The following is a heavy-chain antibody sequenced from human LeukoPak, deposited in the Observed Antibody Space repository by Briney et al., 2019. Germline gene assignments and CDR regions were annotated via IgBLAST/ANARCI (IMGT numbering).Heavy chain of an antibody. CDR1: GYTFTSYY. V-gene: IGHV1-18*04. D-gene: IGHD2-2*02. Sequence: GASVKDSCKASGYTFTSYYMHWVRPAPGQGLEWMGWISAYNGNTNYAQKLQGRGTMTTDTSTSTAYMELRSLRSDDTVVYYCARGVGGYCSSTSCYTRYYYYYYYMDVWGKGTTVTVSS. CDR2: ISAYNGNT. CDR3: ARGVGGYCSSTSCYTRYYYYYYYMDV. J-gene: IGHJ6*03.